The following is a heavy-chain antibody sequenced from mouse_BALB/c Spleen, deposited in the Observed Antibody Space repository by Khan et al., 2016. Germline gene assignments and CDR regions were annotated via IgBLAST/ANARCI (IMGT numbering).Heavy chain of an antibody. D-gene: IGHD1-1*01. Sequence: EVKLLESGPGLVKPSQSLSLTCTVTGYSITSGYAWNWIRQFPGNKLEWMGYINYSGTTSYNPSLKSRISITRDTSKNQFFLQLNSVTTEDTATYYCARDYYGSSYFDYWGQGTPLTVSS. CDR3: ARDYYGSSYFDY. CDR1: GYSITSGYA. CDR2: INYSGTT. V-gene: IGHV3-2*02. J-gene: IGHJ2*01.